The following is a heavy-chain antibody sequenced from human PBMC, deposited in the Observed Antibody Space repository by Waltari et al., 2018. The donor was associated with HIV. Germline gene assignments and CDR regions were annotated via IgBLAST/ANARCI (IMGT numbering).Heavy chain of an antibody. Sequence: EVQLVESGGGLVQPGGSLRLSCAASGFSFSDYWMSWVRQAPGKGREWVAIIKQGGGQKYYMGSVRGRVTISRDNAKTSMSVQMNSLRAEDTAVYYCARYNEDGGGFDSWGQVTLVTVSS. J-gene: IGHJ4*02. V-gene: IGHV3-7*01. CDR3: ARYNEDGGGFDS. CDR1: GFSFSDYW. D-gene: IGHD1-20*01. CDR2: IKQGGGQK.